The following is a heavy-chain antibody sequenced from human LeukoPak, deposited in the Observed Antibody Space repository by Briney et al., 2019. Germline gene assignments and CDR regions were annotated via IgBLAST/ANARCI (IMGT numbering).Heavy chain of an antibody. V-gene: IGHV3-23*01. J-gene: IGHJ6*02. Sequence: GGSLRLSCAASGFTFSSYAMSWVRQAPGKGLEWASAISGSGGSTYYADSVKGRFTISRDNSKNTLYLQMNSLRAEDTAVYYCAKEGYCSSTSCYGLYYYYGMDVWGQGTTVTVSS. CDR2: ISGSGGST. CDR3: AKEGYCSSTSCYGLYYYYGMDV. CDR1: GFTFSSYA. D-gene: IGHD2-2*01.